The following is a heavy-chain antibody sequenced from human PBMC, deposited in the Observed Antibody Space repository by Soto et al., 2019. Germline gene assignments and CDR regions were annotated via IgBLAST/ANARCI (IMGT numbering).Heavy chain of an antibody. CDR1: GGSISSSGCY. Sequence: SETQSVTCTVSGGSISSSGCYWAWVRQPPGKGLEWIGSVYYSGTTYYNPSLKSRVTISEDTSKNQFSLRLSSVTAADTAVFYCARLIHCKTTSCYFDYWGPGTLVTVS. V-gene: IGHV4-39*01. CDR3: ARLIHCKTTSCYFDY. D-gene: IGHD2-2*01. J-gene: IGHJ4*02. CDR2: VYYSGTT.